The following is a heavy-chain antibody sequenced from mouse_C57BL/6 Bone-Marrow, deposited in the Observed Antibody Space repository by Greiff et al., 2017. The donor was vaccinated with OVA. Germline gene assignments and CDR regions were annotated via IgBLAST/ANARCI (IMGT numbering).Heavy chain of an antibody. CDR2: IHPNSGST. V-gene: IGHV1-64*01. D-gene: IGHD2-1*01. CDR1: GYTFTSYW. Sequence: QVQLKQPGAELVKPGASVKLSCKASGYTFTSYWMHWVKQRPGQGLEWIGMIHPNSGSTNYNEKFKSKATLTVDKSSSTAYMQLSSLTSEDSAVYYCAREGVYYGNGFDYWGQGTTLTVSS. J-gene: IGHJ2*01. CDR3: AREGVYYGNGFDY.